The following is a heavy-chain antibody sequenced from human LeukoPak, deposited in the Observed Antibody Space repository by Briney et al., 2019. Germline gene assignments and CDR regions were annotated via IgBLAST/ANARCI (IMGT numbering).Heavy chain of an antibody. CDR2: ISASGGST. CDR1: GFTFSSYA. D-gene: IGHD6-19*01. J-gene: IGHJ4*02. V-gene: IGHV3-23*01. Sequence: GGSLRLSCAASGFTFSSYAMNWVRHAPGKGLEWVSAISASGGSTYYADSVKGRFTISRDNSKNTLYLQMSSLRAEDTAVYYCAKAMAGSTYYFDSWGQGTLVTVSS. CDR3: AKAMAGSTYYFDS.